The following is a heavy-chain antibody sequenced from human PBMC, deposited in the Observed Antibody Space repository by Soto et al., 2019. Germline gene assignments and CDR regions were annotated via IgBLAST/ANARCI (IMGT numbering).Heavy chain of an antibody. D-gene: IGHD1-7*01. CDR2: IIPIFGTA. V-gene: IGHV1-69*13. CDR1: GGTFSSYA. Sequence: SVKVSCKASGGTFSSYAISWVRQAPGQGLEWMGGIIPIFGTANYAQKFQGRVTITADESTSTAYMELSSLRSEDTAVYYCARYPGHQNYLRPDAFDIWGHGTMVTVSS. CDR3: ARYPGHQNYLRPDAFDI. J-gene: IGHJ3*02.